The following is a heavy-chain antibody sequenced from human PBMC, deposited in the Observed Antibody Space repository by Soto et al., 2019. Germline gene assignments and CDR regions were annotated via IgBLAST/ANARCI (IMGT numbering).Heavy chain of an antibody. CDR1: GYTFSTYG. CDR2: IGADNGDT. J-gene: IGHJ5*02. V-gene: IGHV1-18*01. CDR3: ARDWKGAEGFDP. Sequence: QVQLVQSGAEVKKPGASVKVSCKASGYTFSTYGFSWVRQAPGQGLEWMGWIGADNGDTNYAQNFQGRVTMTTDTSTTTSDMELRSLTSDDTAGYFCARDWKGAEGFDPWGQGTLVTVSS. D-gene: IGHD1-1*01.